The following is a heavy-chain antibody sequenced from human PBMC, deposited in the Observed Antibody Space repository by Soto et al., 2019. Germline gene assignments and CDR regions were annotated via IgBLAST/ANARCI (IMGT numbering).Heavy chain of an antibody. V-gene: IGHV3-48*02. Sequence: GGSLRLSCAASGFTFSSYGMNWVRQAPGKGLEWVSYISSSSSTIYYADSVKGRFTISRDNAKNSLYLQMNSLRDEDTAVYYCARAGRASITLFGVVIISAYGMDVWGQGTTVTVSS. CDR3: ARAGRASITLFGVVIISAYGMDV. D-gene: IGHD3-3*01. CDR2: ISSSSSTI. CDR1: GFTFSSYG. J-gene: IGHJ6*02.